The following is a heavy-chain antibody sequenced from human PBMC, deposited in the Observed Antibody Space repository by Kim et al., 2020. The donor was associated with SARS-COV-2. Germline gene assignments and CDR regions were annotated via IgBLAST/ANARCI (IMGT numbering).Heavy chain of an antibody. J-gene: IGHJ4*02. Sequence: GGSLRLSCVGSGFTFSSYWMHWIRQTPGKGLVWVSRINSDGSSTGYTDSVKGRFTISRDNAKNTLYLQMNSLRAEDTAVYYCSRGAEYWGQGTLVTVSS. CDR3: SRGAEY. CDR2: INSDGSST. CDR1: GFTFSSYW. V-gene: IGHV3-74*01.